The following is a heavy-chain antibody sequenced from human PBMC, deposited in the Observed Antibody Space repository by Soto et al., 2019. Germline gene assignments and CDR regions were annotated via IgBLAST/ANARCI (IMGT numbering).Heavy chain of an antibody. D-gene: IGHD3-9*01. V-gene: IGHV4-31*03. CDR1: GGSISSGGYY. J-gene: IGHJ4*02. CDR3: ARANNDILTGYYFDY. Sequence: SETLSLTCTVSGGSISSGGYYWSWIRQHPGKGLEWIGYIYYSGSTYYNPSLKSRVTISVDTSKNQFSLKLSSVTAADTAVYYCARANNDILTGYYFDYWGQGTLVTVSS. CDR2: IYYSGST.